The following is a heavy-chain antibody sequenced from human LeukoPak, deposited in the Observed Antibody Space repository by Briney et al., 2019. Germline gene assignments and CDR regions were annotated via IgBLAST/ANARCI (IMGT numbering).Heavy chain of an antibody. J-gene: IGHJ6*04. CDR3: TRDNNYYGSGSYYFGSVTMGMDV. CDR1: GFTFGDYA. D-gene: IGHD3-10*01. CDR2: IRSKAYGGTT. V-gene: IGHV3-49*04. Sequence: GGSQRLSCTASGFTFGDYAMSWVRQAPGKGLEWVGFIRSKAYGGTTEYAASVKGRFTISRDDSKSIAYLQMNSLKTEDTAVYYCTRDNNYYGSGSYYFGSVTMGMDVWGKGTTVTISS.